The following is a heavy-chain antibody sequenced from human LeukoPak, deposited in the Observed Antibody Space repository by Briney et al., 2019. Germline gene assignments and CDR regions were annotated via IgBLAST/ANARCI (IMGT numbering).Heavy chain of an antibody. CDR3: ARDRDFWSGSGVDYMDV. V-gene: IGHV4-30-4*08. Sequence: PSQTLSLTCTVSGGSISSGDYYWSWIRQPPGTGLEWIGYIYYSGSTYYNPSLKSRVTISVDTSKNQFSLKLSSVTAADTAVYYCARDRDFWSGSGVDYMDVWGKGTTVTVSS. J-gene: IGHJ6*03. CDR1: GGSISSGDYY. D-gene: IGHD3-3*01. CDR2: IYYSGST.